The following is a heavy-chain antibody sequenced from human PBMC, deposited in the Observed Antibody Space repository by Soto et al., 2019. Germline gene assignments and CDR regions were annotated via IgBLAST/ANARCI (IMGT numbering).Heavy chain of an antibody. CDR2: IIPIFGTA. Sequence: QVQLVQSGAEVKKPGSSVKVSCKASGGTFSSYAISWVRQAPGQGLEWMGGIIPIFGTANYAQEFQGRVTITADESTSTAYMELSSLRSEDTAVYYCARGGITMTARRNWFDPWGQGTLVTVSS. V-gene: IGHV1-69*01. J-gene: IGHJ5*02. CDR1: GGTFSSYA. D-gene: IGHD3-22*01. CDR3: ARGGITMTARRNWFDP.